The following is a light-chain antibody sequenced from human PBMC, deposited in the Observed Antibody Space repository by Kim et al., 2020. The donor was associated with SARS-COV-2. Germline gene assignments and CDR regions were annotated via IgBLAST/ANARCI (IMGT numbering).Light chain of an antibody. CDR2: KAS. V-gene: IGKV1-5*03. CDR3: QQYNDYTPKM. CDR1: HRISTW. Sequence: SVVHRVTITGRDTHRISTWLAWYQQKPGKAPNLLIYKASDLEIGVTSRFSGSGSGTKFTLPISSLQPDDSATYYCQQYNDYTPKMFGQGTKVDIK. J-gene: IGKJ1*01.